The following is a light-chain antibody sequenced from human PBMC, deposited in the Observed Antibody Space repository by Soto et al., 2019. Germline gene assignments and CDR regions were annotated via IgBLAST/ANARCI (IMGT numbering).Light chain of an antibody. J-gene: IGKJ5*01. CDR2: GAS. Sequence: EIVLTQSPGTLSLSPGERATLSCRASQTITSNFLAWYQLKPSQAHRLLIYGASSRATGIPDRFTGSGSGTDFTLTITRLEPEDFAVYYCQQFGSSLTITFGQGTRVEIK. CDR1: QTITSNF. CDR3: QQFGSSLTIT. V-gene: IGKV3-20*01.